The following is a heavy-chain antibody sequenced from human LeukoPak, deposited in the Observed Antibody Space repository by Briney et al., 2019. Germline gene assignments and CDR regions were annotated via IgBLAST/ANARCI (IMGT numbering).Heavy chain of an antibody. CDR2: ISYDGSDK. V-gene: IGHV3-30*03. CDR1: GFTFSNDG. CDR3: VGVGGYDSSGFLDY. D-gene: IGHD3-22*01. Sequence: PGGTLRLSCAASGFTFSNDGMHWVRHAPGRGLEWVALISYDGSDKHYADSVKGRFTVSRDNSKNTLYLQMNSLSRDDTAVYYCVGVGGYDSSGFLDYWGQGTLVTVSS. J-gene: IGHJ4*02.